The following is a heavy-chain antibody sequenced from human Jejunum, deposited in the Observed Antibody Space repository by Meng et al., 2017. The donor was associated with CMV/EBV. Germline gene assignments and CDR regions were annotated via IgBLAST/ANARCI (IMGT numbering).Heavy chain of an antibody. CDR2: FVNNVDT. CDR3: ARGTPGRSYSDY. V-gene: IGHV1-18*01. D-gene: IGHD3-10*01. CDR1: RYTFTSYD. Sequence: QGRLCQSGVEVKKPGASVKVSRKASRYTFTSYDINWVRQATGQGLEWLGWFVNNVDTYSAQKFQGRVTMTTDTHTSTAFMELRSLRSDDTAVYYCARGTPGRSYSDYWGQGTLVTVSS. J-gene: IGHJ4*02.